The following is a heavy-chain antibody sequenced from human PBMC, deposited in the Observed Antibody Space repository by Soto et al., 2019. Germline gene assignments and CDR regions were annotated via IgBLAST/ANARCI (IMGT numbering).Heavy chain of an antibody. J-gene: IGHJ4*02. Sequence: TLSLTCTVSGGSVSSDFYNWRWIRKPPGKGLEWVGDFYYSGSTNYNPSLKSRATISVDTSKNHFSLKVTSVTAADTAVYYCARVKRETFQKKNDYWGQGVLVTVSS. V-gene: IGHV4-61*03. CDR3: ARVKRETFQKKNDY. CDR2: FYYSGST. CDR1: GGSVSSDFYN.